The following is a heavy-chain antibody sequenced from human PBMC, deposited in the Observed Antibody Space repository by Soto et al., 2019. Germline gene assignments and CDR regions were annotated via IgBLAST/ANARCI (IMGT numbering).Heavy chain of an antibody. CDR1: GFTFSSYA. D-gene: IGHD2-15*01. Sequence: QVQLVESGGGVVQPGRSLRLSCAASGFTFSSYAMHWVRQAPGKGLEWVAVISYDGSNKYYADSVKGRFTISRDNSKNTLYLQMNSLRAEDTAVYYCASAGGGNPKYYFDYWGQGTLVKVSS. J-gene: IGHJ4*02. V-gene: IGHV3-30-3*01. CDR3: ASAGGGNPKYYFDY. CDR2: ISYDGSNK.